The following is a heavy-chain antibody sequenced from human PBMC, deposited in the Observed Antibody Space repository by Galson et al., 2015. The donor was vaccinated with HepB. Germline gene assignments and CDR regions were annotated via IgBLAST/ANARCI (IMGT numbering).Heavy chain of an antibody. CDR3: AKDKLGGPFMLYGMDV. CDR2: ISWDGGST. J-gene: IGHJ6*02. Sequence: SLRLSCAASGFTFDDYTMHWVRQAPGKGLEWVSLISWDGGSTYYADSVKGRFTISRDNSKNSLYLQMNSLRTEDTALYYCAKDKLGGPFMLYGMDVWGQGTTVTVSS. V-gene: IGHV3-43*01. CDR1: GFTFDDYT. D-gene: IGHD3-16*01.